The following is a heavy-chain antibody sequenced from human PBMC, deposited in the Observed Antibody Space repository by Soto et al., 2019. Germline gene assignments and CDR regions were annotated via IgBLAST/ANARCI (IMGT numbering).Heavy chain of an antibody. J-gene: IGHJ4*02. Sequence: LRLSCAASGFTFSDHYMDWVRQAPGKGLEWVGRIRKKANIYTTEYAASVKGRFTISRDDSKNSLYLQMNSLKTEDTAVYYCVRVGDAYGLDYWGPGTLVTVSS. CDR3: VRVGDAYGLDY. CDR1: GFTFSDHY. CDR2: IRKKANIYTT. V-gene: IGHV3-72*01. D-gene: IGHD4-17*01.